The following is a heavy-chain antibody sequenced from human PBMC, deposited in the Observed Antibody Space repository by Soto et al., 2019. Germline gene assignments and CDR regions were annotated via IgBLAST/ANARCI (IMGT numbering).Heavy chain of an antibody. Sequence: QVQLVQSGAEVKTPGSSVTVSCKASGDTSTPYAISWVRQAPGQGLEWLGGIIPIAGTPTYAQKFQGRVTISEDRSTSTTSMELTRLTSEDTAVYYCARGYCVSSSCHSLDSWGQGTPVTVSS. J-gene: IGHJ4*02. V-gene: IGHV1-69*14. CDR2: IIPIAGTP. CDR1: GDTSTPYA. D-gene: IGHD2-15*01. CDR3: ARGYCVSSSCHSLDS.